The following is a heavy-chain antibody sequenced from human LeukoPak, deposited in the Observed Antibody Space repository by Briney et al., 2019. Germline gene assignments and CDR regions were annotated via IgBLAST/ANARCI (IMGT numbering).Heavy chain of an antibody. CDR3: ARLSHGFDS. J-gene: IGHJ5*01. V-gene: IGHV5-51*01. CDR1: GYSFTNNW. Sequence: GESLKISCKVSGYSFTNNWIGWVRQMPGKGLEWMGIIYPGDSDTRYGPSFQGQITISADKSISTAYLQWGSLKASDTAMYYCARLSHGFDSWGQGTLVTVSS. CDR2: IYPGDSDT.